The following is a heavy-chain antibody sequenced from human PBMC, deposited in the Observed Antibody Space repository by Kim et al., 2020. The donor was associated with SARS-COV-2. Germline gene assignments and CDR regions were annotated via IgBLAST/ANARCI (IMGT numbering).Heavy chain of an antibody. CDR2: GNT. CDR3: ASYSSTFDY. V-gene: IGHV1-3*01. Sequence: GNTKYSQKFQGRVTITRDTSASTAYMELSSLRSEDTAVYYCASYSSTFDYWGQGTLVTVSS. J-gene: IGHJ4*02. D-gene: IGHD6-13*01.